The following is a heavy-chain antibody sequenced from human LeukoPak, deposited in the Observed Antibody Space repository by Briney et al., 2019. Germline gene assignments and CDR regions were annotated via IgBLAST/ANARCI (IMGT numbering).Heavy chain of an antibody. J-gene: IGHJ4*02. CDR1: GGTFSSYA. CDR3: ARVNWNDGDYGDYFDY. V-gene: IGHV1-46*01. Sequence: ASVKVSCKASGGTFSSYAISWVRQAPGQGLEWMGIINPSGGSTSYAQKFQGRVTMTRDTSTSTVYMELSSLRSEDTAVYYCARVNWNDGDYGDYFDYWGQGTLVTVSS. D-gene: IGHD4-17*01. CDR2: INPSGGST.